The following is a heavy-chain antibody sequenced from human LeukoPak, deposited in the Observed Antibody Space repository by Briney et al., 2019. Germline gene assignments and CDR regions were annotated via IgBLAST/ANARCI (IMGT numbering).Heavy chain of an antibody. V-gene: IGHV3-15*01. J-gene: IGHJ4*02. D-gene: IGHD3-10*01. CDR2: IQSKTDGGTT. CDR1: GFTFSNTW. CDR3: ATLTVRGVINI. Sequence: GGSLRLSCAASGFTFSNTWMKWVRQAPGKGLEWGGRIQSKTDGGTTEYAAPVKGRFTILRDDLKTTLYLQMNSLKTEDTAVYYCATLTVRGVINIWGQGTLVTVSS.